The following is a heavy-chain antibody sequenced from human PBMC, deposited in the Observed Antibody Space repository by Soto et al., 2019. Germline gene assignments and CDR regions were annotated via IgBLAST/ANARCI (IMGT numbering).Heavy chain of an antibody. J-gene: IGHJ6*03. CDR2: IDWNSATT. CDR1: GFTFDDYA. V-gene: IGHV3-9*01. Sequence: EVQLVESGGGLVQPGRSLRLSCAVSGFTFDDYAMHWVRQAPGKGLEWVSAIDWNSATTDYADSVKGRFTISRDNAKNSLYLQMNGLRAEDTALYYCARAVAPRPRYMDVWGKGTTVTVSS. CDR3: ARAVAPRPRYMDV. D-gene: IGHD6-6*01.